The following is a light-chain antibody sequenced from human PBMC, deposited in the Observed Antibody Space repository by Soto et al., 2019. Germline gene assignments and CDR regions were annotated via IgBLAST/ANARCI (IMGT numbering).Light chain of an antibody. CDR3: QQYNNWPLIT. J-gene: IGKJ5*01. V-gene: IGKV3-15*01. Sequence: ASQNIKNNLAWYQQKPGQGPRLLIFGTSTRATGIPARFSGSGSGTLFTLTITSLQSEDFAVYYCQQYNNWPLITFGQGTRLEIK. CDR2: GTS. CDR1: QNIKNN.